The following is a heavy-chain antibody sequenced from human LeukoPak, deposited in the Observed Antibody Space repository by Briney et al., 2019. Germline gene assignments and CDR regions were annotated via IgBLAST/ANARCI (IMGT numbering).Heavy chain of an antibody. CDR3: ARGSSYYDFWSGYQTDAFDI. CDR2: IYHSGST. Sequence: PSQTLSLTCAVSGGSISSGHSSWNWFRQPPGKGLEWIGYIYHSGSTYYNPSLKSRVTISVDTSKNHFSLNLSSVTAADTAVYYCARGSSYYDFWSGYQTDAFDIWGQGTMVTVSS. J-gene: IGHJ3*02. V-gene: IGHV4-30-2*01. D-gene: IGHD3-3*01. CDR1: GGSISSGHSS.